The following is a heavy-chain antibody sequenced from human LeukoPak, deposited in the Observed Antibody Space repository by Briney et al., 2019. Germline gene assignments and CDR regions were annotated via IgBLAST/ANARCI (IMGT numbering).Heavy chain of an antibody. V-gene: IGHV3-15*07. Sequence: GGSLRLSCAASGLIFSNVWMNWVRQAPGKGLEWVGRIKSETDGGTTDYAAPVKGRFTISRDDSKNTLYLQMSSLESEDTAVYYCTTSGSYWGQGILVTVSS. CDR1: GLIFSNVW. CDR3: TTSGSY. CDR2: IKSETDGGTT. J-gene: IGHJ4*02.